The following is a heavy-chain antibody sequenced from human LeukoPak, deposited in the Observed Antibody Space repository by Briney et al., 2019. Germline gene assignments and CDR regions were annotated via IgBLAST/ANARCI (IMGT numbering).Heavy chain of an antibody. J-gene: IGHJ4*02. CDR2: IKQDGSEK. CDR1: GFTFSSYW. D-gene: IGHD4-11*01. V-gene: IGHV3-7*01. Sequence: PGGSLRLSCAASGFTFSSYWMTWVRQAPGKGLEWVANIKQDGSEKYYVGSVKGRFTISRDNAKNSLFLQMNSLKAEDTAVDYCATILSNTSPFEYWGQGTLVTVSS. CDR3: ATILSNTSPFEY.